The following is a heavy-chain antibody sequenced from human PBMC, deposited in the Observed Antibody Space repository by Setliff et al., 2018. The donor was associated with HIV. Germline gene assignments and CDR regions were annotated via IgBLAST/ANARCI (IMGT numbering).Heavy chain of an antibody. CDR3: ARLGSGWSDSYYYAMDV. CDR2: ISPYDGHT. D-gene: IGHD6-19*01. V-gene: IGHV1-18*01. CDR1: GYTFPTYG. J-gene: IGHJ6*02. Sequence: ASVKVSCKTSGYTFPTYGISWVRQAPGHGLEWMGWISPYDGHTKYAQTFQGRVTMTIDTSTNSAYMELSSLRSDDTAVYFCARLGSGWSDSYYYAMDVWGQGTTVTVSS.